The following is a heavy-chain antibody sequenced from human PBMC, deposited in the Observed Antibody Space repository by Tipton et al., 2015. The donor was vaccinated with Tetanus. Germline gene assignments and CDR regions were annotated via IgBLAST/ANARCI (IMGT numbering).Heavy chain of an antibody. CDR2: INPSGGAT. CDR3: ARTQDGYNSGWFDS. CDR1: GYTFTRFY. Sequence: QSGAEVKKPGASVKVSCMASGYTFTRFYIHWMRQAPGQGLEWMGEINPSGGATNYAQKFQDRVTMTRDTSTSTVYLDVSSLTSEDTAVYYCARTQDGYNSGWFDSWGQGTLLTVSS. D-gene: IGHD3-10*01. J-gene: IGHJ5*01. V-gene: IGHV1-46*01.